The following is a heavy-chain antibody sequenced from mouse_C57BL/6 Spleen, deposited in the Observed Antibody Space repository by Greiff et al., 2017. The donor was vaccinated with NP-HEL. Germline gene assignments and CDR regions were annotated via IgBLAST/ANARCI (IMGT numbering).Heavy chain of an antibody. Sequence: QVQLQQPGAELVKPGASVKLSCKASGYTFTSYWMHWVKQRPGQGLEWIGMIHPNSGSTNYNEKFKSKATLTVDKSSSTAYMQLSSLTSEDSAVYYCARYPDDDGYYSYYFDYWGQGTTLTVSS. CDR2: IHPNSGST. V-gene: IGHV1-64*01. D-gene: IGHD2-3*01. CDR3: ARYPDDDGYYSYYFDY. CDR1: GYTFTSYW. J-gene: IGHJ2*01.